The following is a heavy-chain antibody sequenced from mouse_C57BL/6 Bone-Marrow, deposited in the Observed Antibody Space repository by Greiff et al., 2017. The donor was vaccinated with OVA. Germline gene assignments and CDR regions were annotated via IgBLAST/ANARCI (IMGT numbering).Heavy chain of an antibody. D-gene: IGHD1-1*01. V-gene: IGHV1-19*01. J-gene: IGHJ1*03. Sequence: EVQLQQSGPVLVKPGASVKMSCKASGYTFTDYYMNWVKQSHGKSLEWIGVINPYNGGTSYNQKFKGKATLTVDKSSSTAYMELNSLTSEDSAVYYCARSPFITPYWYFDVWGTGTTVTVSS. CDR1: GYTFTDYY. CDR2: INPYNGGT. CDR3: ARSPFITPYWYFDV.